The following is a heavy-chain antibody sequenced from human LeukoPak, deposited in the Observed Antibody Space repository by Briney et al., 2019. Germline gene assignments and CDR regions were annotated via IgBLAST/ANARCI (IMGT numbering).Heavy chain of an antibody. CDR2: ISYTGDYI. D-gene: IGHD5-18*01. Sequence: GGSLRLSCAASGFTFSSYWMSWVRQAPGKGLECISCISYTGDYIYDADSVKGRFTISRDNAKNSLYLQMNSLRAEDTAIYYCARPRRGYSYGFFDNWGQGTLVTVSS. V-gene: IGHV3-21*06. J-gene: IGHJ4*02. CDR1: GFTFSSYW. CDR3: ARPRRGYSYGFFDN.